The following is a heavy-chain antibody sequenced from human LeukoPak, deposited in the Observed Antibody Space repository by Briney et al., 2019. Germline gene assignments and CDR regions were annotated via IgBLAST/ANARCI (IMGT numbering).Heavy chain of an antibody. D-gene: IGHD3-3*01. CDR2: ISYDGSNK. V-gene: IGHV3-30*18. CDR1: GFTFSSYG. J-gene: IGHJ4*02. Sequence: GRSLRLSCAASGFTFSSYGMHWVRQAPGKGLEWVAVISYDGSNKYYADSVKGRFTISRDNSKNTLYLQMNSLRAEDTAVYYCAKDRDFWSGEVDYWGQGTLVTVSS. CDR3: AKDRDFWSGEVDY.